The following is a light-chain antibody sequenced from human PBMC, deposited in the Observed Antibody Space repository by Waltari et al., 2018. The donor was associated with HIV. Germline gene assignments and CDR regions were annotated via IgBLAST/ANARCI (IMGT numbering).Light chain of an antibody. Sequence: QSALTQPASVSGSLGQSITISCIGTRSDFATFNHVSWYQHHPDKAPRLVIYDANSRPSGVPFRFSGSKSGNTASLTISGLQAEDEADYYCASYTITSTLVFGGGTKVTVL. CDR2: DAN. CDR3: ASYTITSTLV. CDR1: RSDFATFNH. V-gene: IGLV2-14*01. J-gene: IGLJ3*02.